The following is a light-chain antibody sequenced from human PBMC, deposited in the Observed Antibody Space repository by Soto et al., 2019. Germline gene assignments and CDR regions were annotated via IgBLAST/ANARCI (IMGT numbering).Light chain of an antibody. J-gene: IGKJ4*01. Sequence: EIVLTQSPATLSLSPGERATLSCRASQSVSSYLAWYQQKPGQAPRLLIYDASNRATGIPARFSGSGSGTDFTLTISSLEPEDCAVYYCQQRSNWPPVVTFGGGTKVEIK. V-gene: IGKV3-11*01. CDR1: QSVSSY. CDR2: DAS. CDR3: QQRSNWPPVVT.